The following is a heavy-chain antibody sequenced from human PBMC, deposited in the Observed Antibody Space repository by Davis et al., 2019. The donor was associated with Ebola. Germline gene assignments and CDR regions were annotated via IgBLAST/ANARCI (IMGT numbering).Heavy chain of an antibody. CDR2: VSGSGAST. V-gene: IGHV3-23*01. Sequence: GGSLRLSCAASGFTFHDYAMTWVRQAPGKGLEWVSTVSGSGASTYYAHSVKDRFTISRDNSRNTLYLSMNSLKAEDAALYFCAKGHTRFNWNYRLGFFYYDLDVWGQGTTVAVS. CDR1: GFTFHDYA. J-gene: IGHJ6*02. D-gene: IGHD1-7*01. CDR3: AKGHTRFNWNYRLGFFYYDLDV.